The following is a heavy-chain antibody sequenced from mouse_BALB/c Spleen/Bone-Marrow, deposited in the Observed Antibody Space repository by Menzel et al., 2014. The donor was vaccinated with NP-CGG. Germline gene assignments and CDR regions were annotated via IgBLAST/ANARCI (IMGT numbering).Heavy chain of an antibody. J-gene: IGHJ2*01. Sequence: DVHLVESGGGLVQPGGSRKLSCAASGSTFSSFGMHWVRQAPEKGLEWVAYISSGSSTIFYADTVKGRFTVSRDNPKNTLFLQMTSLRSEDTAMYFCTRGGNWDDFDTWGQGTTLTVSS. CDR3: TRGGNWDDFDT. CDR2: ISSGSSTI. D-gene: IGHD4-1*01. CDR1: GSTFSSFG. V-gene: IGHV5-17*02.